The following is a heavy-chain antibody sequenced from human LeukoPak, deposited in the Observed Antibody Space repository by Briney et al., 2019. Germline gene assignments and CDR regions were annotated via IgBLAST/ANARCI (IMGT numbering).Heavy chain of an antibody. CDR2: ISWNSGSI. J-gene: IGHJ5*02. Sequence: LRLSCAASGFTFSSYSMNWVRQAPGKGLEWVSGISWNSGSIGYADSVKGRFTISRDNAKNSLYLQMNSLRAEDTALYYCAKDIGSGSPWGQGTLVTVSS. D-gene: IGHD1-26*01. V-gene: IGHV3-9*01. CDR3: AKDIGSGSP. CDR1: GFTFSSYS.